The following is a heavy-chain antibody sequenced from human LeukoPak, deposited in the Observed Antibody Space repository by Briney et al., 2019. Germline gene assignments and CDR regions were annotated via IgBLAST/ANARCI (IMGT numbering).Heavy chain of an antibody. V-gene: IGHV3-9*01. Sequence: GRSLRLSCAASGFTFDDYAMHWVRQAPGKGLEWVSGISWNSGSIGYADSVKGRVTISRDNAKNSLYLQMNSLRAEDTALYYCAKGFVVVTAIRKDAFDIWGQGTMVTVSS. CDR2: ISWNSGSI. CDR1: GFTFDDYA. D-gene: IGHD2-21*02. CDR3: AKGFVVVTAIRKDAFDI. J-gene: IGHJ3*02.